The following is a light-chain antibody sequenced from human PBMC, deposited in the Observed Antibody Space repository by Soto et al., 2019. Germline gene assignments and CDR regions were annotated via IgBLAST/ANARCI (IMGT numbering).Light chain of an antibody. Sequence: EIVLTQSPGTLSLSPGDTATLSCRASQNIINSLVAWYQQKSGQAPRLLIFGGGSRAAGIPDRFRGRGSGTDFTLTISSLDPEDFAVYYCQQYGSSPSNFGQGTKLEIK. CDR3: QQYGSSPSN. J-gene: IGKJ2*01. CDR1: QNIINSL. CDR2: GGG. V-gene: IGKV3-20*01.